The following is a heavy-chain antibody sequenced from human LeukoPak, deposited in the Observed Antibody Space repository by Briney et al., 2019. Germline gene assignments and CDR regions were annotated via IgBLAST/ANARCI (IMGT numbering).Heavy chain of an antibody. D-gene: IGHD5-18*01. V-gene: IGHV4-30-2*01. CDR3: ARDRAYSFGASFDY. Sequence: SETLSLTCTVSGGSISSGGYYWSWIRQPPGKGLEWIGYIYHSGSTYYNPSLKSRVTISVDRSKNQFSLKLSSVTAADTAVYYCARDRAYSFGASFDYWGQGTLVTVSS. CDR2: IYHSGST. J-gene: IGHJ4*02. CDR1: GGSISSGGYY.